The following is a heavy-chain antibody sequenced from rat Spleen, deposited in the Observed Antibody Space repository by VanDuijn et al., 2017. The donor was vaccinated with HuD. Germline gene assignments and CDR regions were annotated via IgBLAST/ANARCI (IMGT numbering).Heavy chain of an antibody. Sequence: QVQLKESGPGLVQPSQTLSLTCTVSGFSISSYGVHWVRQPPGKGLEWMGRMWYDGDTAYNSALKSRLSISRDTSKNQVFLKMNSLQTDDTGTYYCTRDLGLDNNYPYVMDAWGQGASVTVSS. CDR1: GFSISSYG. CDR2: MWYDGDT. J-gene: IGHJ4*01. D-gene: IGHD1-10*01. CDR3: TRDLGLDNNYPYVMDA. V-gene: IGHV2-63*01.